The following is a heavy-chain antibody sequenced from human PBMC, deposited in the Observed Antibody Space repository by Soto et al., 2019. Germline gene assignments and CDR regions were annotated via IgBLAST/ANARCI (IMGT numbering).Heavy chain of an antibody. CDR1: GASVSSTYW. CDR3: ARYNAASGTYYFDY. Sequence: SETLSLTCAVSGASVSSTYWCSLVRQPPGKGPEWIGEINHRGSANYNPSLKSRVTMSLDISKSQFSLRLTSVTAADTAVYFCARYNAASGTYYFDYWGRGALVTVSS. J-gene: IGHJ4*02. CDR2: INHRGSA. V-gene: IGHV4-4*02. D-gene: IGHD6-13*01.